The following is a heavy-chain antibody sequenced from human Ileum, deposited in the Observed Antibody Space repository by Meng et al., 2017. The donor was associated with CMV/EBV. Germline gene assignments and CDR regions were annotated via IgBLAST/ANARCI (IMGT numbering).Heavy chain of an antibody. CDR3: VKDMGGIDAFDL. J-gene: IGHJ3*01. CDR1: GFTFSNYA. Sequence: GESLKISCAATGFTFSNYAMSWVRQAPGKGLECVASFVNSGSTGYYIDSVKGRFTISRDNSKNTVDLQMNSLRVEDTAIYYCVKDMGGIDAFDLWGQGTMVTVSS. D-gene: IGHD2-15*01. V-gene: IGHV3-23*01. CDR2: FVNSGSTG.